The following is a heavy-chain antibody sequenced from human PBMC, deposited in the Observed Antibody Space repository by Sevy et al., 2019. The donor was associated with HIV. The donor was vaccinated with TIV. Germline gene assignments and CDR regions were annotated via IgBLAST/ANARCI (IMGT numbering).Heavy chain of an antibody. CDR3: VSPGYYYDNSGSFYFAY. D-gene: IGHD3-22*01. CDR1: GFIFNTYT. Sequence: GGSLRLSCQAAGFIFNTYTLHWVRQAPGKGLQWVSLISSNGTTKYYADSVRGRFTITRDNSKNTLYLQMDSLGAEDTALSYCVSPGYYYDNSGSFYFAYWGQGTLVTVSS. CDR2: ISSNGTTK. J-gene: IGHJ4*02. V-gene: IGHV3-30*04.